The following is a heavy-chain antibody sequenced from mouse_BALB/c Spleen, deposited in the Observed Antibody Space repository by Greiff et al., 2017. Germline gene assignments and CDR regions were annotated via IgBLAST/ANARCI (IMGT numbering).Heavy chain of an antibody. V-gene: IGHV1S56*01. CDR1: GYTFTSYY. CDR3: AGYGNSFDAMDY. CDR2: IYPGNVNT. Sequence: VQLQQSGPELVKPGASVRISCKASGYTFTSYYIHWVKQRPGQGLEWIGWIYPGNVNTKYNEKFKGKATLTADKSSSTAYMQLSSLTSEDSAVFFCAGYGNSFDAMDYWGQGTSVTVSS. D-gene: IGHD2-10*02. J-gene: IGHJ4*01.